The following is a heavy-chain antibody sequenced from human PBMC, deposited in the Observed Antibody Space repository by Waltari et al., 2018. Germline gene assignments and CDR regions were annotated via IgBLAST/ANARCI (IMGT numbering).Heavy chain of an antibody. J-gene: IGHJ3*02. Sequence: QVQLQESGPGLVKPSQTLSLTCPVPGGSIRRGGYYWSWIRQHPGKGLEWIGYIYYSGRNYYNPSLKSRGTISVDTSKNQCSLKLSSVTAADTAVYYCAREEVGATLSGAFDIWGQGTMVTVSS. V-gene: IGHV4-31*03. CDR2: IYYSGRN. D-gene: IGHD1-26*01. CDR3: AREEVGATLSGAFDI. CDR1: GGSIRRGGYY.